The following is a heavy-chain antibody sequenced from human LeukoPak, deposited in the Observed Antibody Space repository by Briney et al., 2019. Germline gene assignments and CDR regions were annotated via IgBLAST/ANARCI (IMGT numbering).Heavy chain of an antibody. D-gene: IGHD2-2*01. CDR2: ISAYNDST. Sequence: ASVNVSCKPSGYTFTSYGISWVRQAPGEGLEWMGWISAYNDSTNYSQKLQGRVTITADESTSTAYMELSSLRSEDTAVYYCATTNPDPYCSSTSCYYYYYYMDVWGKGTTVTISS. J-gene: IGHJ6*03. CDR1: GYTFTSYG. V-gene: IGHV1-18*01. CDR3: ATTNPDPYCSSTSCYYYYYYMDV.